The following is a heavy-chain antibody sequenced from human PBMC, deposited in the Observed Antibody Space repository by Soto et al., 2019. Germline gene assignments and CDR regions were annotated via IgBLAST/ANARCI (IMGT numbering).Heavy chain of an antibody. V-gene: IGHV3-53*01. CDR2: IYSGGYT. CDR1: GFTVSNNY. D-gene: IGHD3-10*01. J-gene: IGHJ4*02. Sequence: EVQLVESGGGLIQPGGSLRLSCAVSGFTVSNNYMSWVRQAPGKGLEGVSVIYSGGYTAYGDSVKGRFTISRDNSKNTFFFKINSRRPVVPACVFGATLRGGGGYWGQGTLVTVSS. CDR3: ATLRGGGGY.